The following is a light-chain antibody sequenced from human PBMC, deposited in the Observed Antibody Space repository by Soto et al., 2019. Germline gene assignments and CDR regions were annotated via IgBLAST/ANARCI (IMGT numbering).Light chain of an antibody. Sequence: DIQLTQSPSFLSASVGDRVTITCRASQGISSSLALYQQKPGKAPKLLIYAASTLQSGVPSKFSGSGSGTEFTLTISSLQPEDFAIYYCQQLNSYPLIFGGGTKVEIK. J-gene: IGKJ4*01. CDR1: QGISSS. V-gene: IGKV1-9*01. CDR3: QQLNSYPLI. CDR2: AAS.